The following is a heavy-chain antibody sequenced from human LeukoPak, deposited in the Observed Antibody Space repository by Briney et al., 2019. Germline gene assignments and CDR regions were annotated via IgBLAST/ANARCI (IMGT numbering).Heavy chain of an antibody. D-gene: IGHD4-17*01. CDR2: IKQDGSEK. V-gene: IGHV3-7*01. J-gene: IGHJ4*02. CDR1: GFTFSSYW. CDR3: AADYGSGY. Sequence: GGSLRLSCPASGFTFSSYWMSWVRQAPGRGLEWVANIKQDGSEKYYVDSVKGRFTISRDNAKNSLYLQMNSLRAEDTAVYYCAADYGSGYRGQGTLVTVSS.